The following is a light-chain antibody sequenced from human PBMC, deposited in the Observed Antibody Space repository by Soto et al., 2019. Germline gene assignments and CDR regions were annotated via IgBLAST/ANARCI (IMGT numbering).Light chain of an antibody. Sequence: QSVLTQPPSVSGAPGQRVTISCTGSSSNIGAGYDVHWYQQLPGTAPKLLIYGNSNRPSGVPDRFSGSKSGTSASLAITGLQAEDEADYYCQSYDSILSPWVFGGGTNLTVL. CDR1: SSNIGAGYD. V-gene: IGLV1-40*01. CDR2: GNS. J-gene: IGLJ3*02. CDR3: QSYDSILSPWV.